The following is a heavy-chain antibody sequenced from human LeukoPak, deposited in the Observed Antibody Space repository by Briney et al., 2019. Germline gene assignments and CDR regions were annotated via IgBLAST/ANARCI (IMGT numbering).Heavy chain of an antibody. D-gene: IGHD2-8*01. V-gene: IGHV3-48*01. CDR1: GFTFSTYS. CDR2: ISSSSSTI. Sequence: GGSLRLSCAASGFTFSTYSMNWVRQAPGKGLEWVSYISSSSSTIYYADSVKGRFTISRDSGKNSLYLQMNSLRAEDTAVYYCATEMGDYWGQGTLVTVSS. J-gene: IGHJ4*02. CDR3: ATEMGDY.